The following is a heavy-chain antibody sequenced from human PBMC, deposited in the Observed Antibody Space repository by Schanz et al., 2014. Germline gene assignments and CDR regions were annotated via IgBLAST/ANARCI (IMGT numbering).Heavy chain of an antibody. CDR2: ISGSGGST. CDR1: GFTVSSNH. CDR3: AKDLLYGAPMPLNHLDY. V-gene: IGHV3-23*01. J-gene: IGHJ4*02. D-gene: IGHD2-2*01. Sequence: EVQLLESGGGLVQPGGSLRLSCAVSGFTVSSNHMSWVRQAPGKGLEWVSGISGSGGSTYYADSVKGRFTISRDNSKNTLYLQMNSLRAEDTAVYYCAKDLLYGAPMPLNHLDYWGQGTLVTVSS.